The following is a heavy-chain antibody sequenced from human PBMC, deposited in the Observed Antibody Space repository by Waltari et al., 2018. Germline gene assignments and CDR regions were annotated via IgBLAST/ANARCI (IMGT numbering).Heavy chain of an antibody. CDR2: IIPILGIA. Sequence: QFQLAQSEAERNKPRSSGTISSKTAGGTFRTHAHSCVRQAPGQGLEWMGGIIPILGIANYAQKFQGRVTITADESTSTAYMELSSLRSEDTAVYYCARDGADFWSAHPGYFDYWGQGTLVTVSS. CDR3: ARDGADFWSAHPGYFDY. D-gene: IGHD3-3*01. CDR1: GGTFRTHA. V-gene: IGHV1-69*10. J-gene: IGHJ4*02.